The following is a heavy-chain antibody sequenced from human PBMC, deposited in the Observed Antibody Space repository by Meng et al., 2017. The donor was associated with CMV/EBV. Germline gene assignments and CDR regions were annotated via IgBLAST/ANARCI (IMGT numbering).Heavy chain of an antibody. V-gene: IGHV2-5*02. CDR3: AHRGSYGYHGY. J-gene: IGHJ4*02. Sequence: QSILKASCPMLVKPTPRLTLTCTFSGFSLSTSGVGVGWFRQPPGKALEWLALIYWDDDKRYSPSLKSRLTITKDTSKNQVVLTMTNMDPVDTATYYCAHRGSYGYHGYWGQGTLVTVSS. D-gene: IGHD5-18*01. CDR1: GFSLSTSGVG. CDR2: IYWDDDK.